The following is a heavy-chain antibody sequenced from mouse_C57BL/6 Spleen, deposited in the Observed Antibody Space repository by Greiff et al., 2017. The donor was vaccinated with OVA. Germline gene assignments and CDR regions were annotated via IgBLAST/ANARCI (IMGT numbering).Heavy chain of an antibody. CDR2: IYPGSGNT. J-gene: IGHJ2*01. Sequence: VKVVESGPELVKPGASVKISCKASGYSFTSYYIHWVKQRPGQGLEWIGWIYPGSGNTKYNEKFKGKATLTADTSSSTAYMQLSSLTSEDSAVYYCARYYGSSYDDYWGQGTTLTVSS. CDR3: ARYYGSSYDDY. V-gene: IGHV1-66*01. D-gene: IGHD1-1*01. CDR1: GYSFTSYY.